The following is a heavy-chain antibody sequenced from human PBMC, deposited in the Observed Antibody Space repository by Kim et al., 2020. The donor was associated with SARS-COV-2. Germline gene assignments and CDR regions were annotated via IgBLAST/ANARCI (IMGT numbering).Heavy chain of an antibody. D-gene: IGHD4-17*01. CDR1: GYSFSFYW. J-gene: IGHJ4*02. CDR2: MYPGDSDI. Sequence: GASLQISCKASGYSFSFYWIGWVRQMPGKGLEWMGIMYPGDSDIRYSPSFDGQVTISADKSTSTAYLQWSSLKASDTAIYYCARQAYGDYTHVDYWGQGTLVTVSS. V-gene: IGHV5-51*01. CDR3: ARQAYGDYTHVDY.